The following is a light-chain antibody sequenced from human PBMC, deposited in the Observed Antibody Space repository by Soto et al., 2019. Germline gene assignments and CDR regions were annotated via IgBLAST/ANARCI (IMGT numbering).Light chain of an antibody. CDR1: SSDIGIYKY. CDR2: EVT. CDR3: SSYTTSSTRV. Sequence: QSALTQPASVSGSPGQSIAISCTGSSSDIGIYKYVSWYQQHPGKVPKLIIYEVTNRPSGVSNRFSGSKSGNTASLTISGLQGEDEADYYCSSYTTSSTRVFGPGTKVTVL. V-gene: IGLV2-14*01. J-gene: IGLJ1*01.